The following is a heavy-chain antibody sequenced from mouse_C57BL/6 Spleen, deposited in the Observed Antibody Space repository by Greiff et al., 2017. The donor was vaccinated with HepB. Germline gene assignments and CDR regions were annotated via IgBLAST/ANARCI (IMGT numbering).Heavy chain of an antibody. J-gene: IGHJ4*01. V-gene: IGHV5-17*01. D-gene: IGHD4-1*01. CDR2: ISSGSSTI. CDR3: ARKTGTIYYAMDY. Sequence: DVQLVESGGGLVKPGGSLKLSCAASGFTFSDYGMHWVRQAPEKGLEWVAYISSGSSTIYYADTVKGRFTISRDNAKNTLFLQMTSLRSEDTAMYYCARKTGTIYYAMDYWGQGTSVTVSS. CDR1: GFTFSDYG.